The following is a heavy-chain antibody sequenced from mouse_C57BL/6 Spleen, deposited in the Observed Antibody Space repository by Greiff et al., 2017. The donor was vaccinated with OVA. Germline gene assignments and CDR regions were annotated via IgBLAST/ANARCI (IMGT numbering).Heavy chain of an antibody. D-gene: IGHD2-1*01. CDR3: ARSPYGNYRYFDV. CDR2: IHPNSGST. Sequence: VKLMESGAELVKPGASVKLSCKASGYTFTSYWMHWVKQRPGQGLEWIGMIHPNSGSTNYNEKFKSKATLTVDKSSSTAYMQLSSLTSEDSAVYYCARSPYGNYRYFDVWGTGTTVTVSS. CDR1: GYTFTSYW. V-gene: IGHV1-64*01. J-gene: IGHJ1*03.